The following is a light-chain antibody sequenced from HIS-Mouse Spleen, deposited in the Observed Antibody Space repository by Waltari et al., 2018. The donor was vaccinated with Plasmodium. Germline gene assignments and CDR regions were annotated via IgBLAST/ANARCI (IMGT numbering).Light chain of an antibody. V-gene: IGLV1-47*01. CDR3: AAWDDSLSGWV. Sequence: QSVLTQPPSASGTPGQRVTISCSGSSSNIGRNYVNWYQQPPGTAPKLLIYRNNQRPSGVPDRFSGSKSGTSASLAISGLRSEDEADYYCAAWDDSLSGWVFGGGTKLTVL. CDR1: SSNIGRNY. J-gene: IGLJ3*02. CDR2: RNN.